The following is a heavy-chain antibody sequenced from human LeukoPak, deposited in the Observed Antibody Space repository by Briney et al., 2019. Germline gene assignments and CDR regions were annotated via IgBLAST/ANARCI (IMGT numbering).Heavy chain of an antibody. CDR1: GGSISSGGYY. J-gene: IGHJ4*02. CDR3: AVQGGPWFDY. Sequence: SEALSLTCTVSGGSISSGGYYWSCIRQPPGKGLEWIGYIYHSGSTYYNPSLKSRVTISVDRSKNQFSLKLSSVTAADTAVYYCAVQGGPWFDYWGQGTLVTVSS. V-gene: IGHV4-30-2*01. CDR2: IYHSGST. D-gene: IGHD3-16*01.